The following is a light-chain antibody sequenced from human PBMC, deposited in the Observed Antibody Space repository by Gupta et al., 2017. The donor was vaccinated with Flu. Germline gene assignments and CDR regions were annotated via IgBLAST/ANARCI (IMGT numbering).Light chain of an antibody. CDR2: DAS. Sequence: IVLTQSRATLSVSPGVGATLSCRASQSLKNNLSWYQQKPGQAPRRLIYDASSRAADVPDRFSGSGCGTAFTLTISSRESEDFAVYYYQQYSNRPPFTFGQGTKVEIK. CDR3: QQYSNRPPFT. CDR1: QSLKNN. J-gene: IGKJ2*01. V-gene: IGKV3-15*01.